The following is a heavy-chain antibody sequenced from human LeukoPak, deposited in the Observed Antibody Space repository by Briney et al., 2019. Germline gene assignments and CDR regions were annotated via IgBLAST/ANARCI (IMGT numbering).Heavy chain of an antibody. CDR3: AREPDTKILFDY. CDR2: IYTSGST. V-gene: IGHV4-4*07. Sequence: SETLSLTCTVSGGSISSYYWSRIRQPAGKGPEWIGRIYTSGSTNYNPSLKSRVTMSVDTSKNQFSLKLSSVTAADTAVYYCAREPDTKILFDYWGQGTLVTVSS. D-gene: IGHD3-3*01. CDR1: GGSISSYY. J-gene: IGHJ4*02.